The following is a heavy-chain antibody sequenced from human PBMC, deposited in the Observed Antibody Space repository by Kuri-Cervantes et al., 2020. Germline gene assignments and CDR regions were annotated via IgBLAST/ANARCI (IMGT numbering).Heavy chain of an antibody. Sequence: ASVKVSCKASGYTFNSFDINWVRQATGQGLEYLGWMNADDGHTGYAQKFQGRVTMTRDTSTNTAFMELSSLTSEDTAVYYCAKVAQAYFDYWGQGTLVTVSS. J-gene: IGHJ4*02. CDR2: MNADDGHT. V-gene: IGHV1-8*01. CDR3: AKVAQAYFDY. CDR1: GYTFNSFD.